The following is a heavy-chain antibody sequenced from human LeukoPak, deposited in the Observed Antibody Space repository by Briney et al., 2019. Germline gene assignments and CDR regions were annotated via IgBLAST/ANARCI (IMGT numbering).Heavy chain of an antibody. V-gene: IGHV3-53*01. Sequence: GGSLRLSHSSSVVTLSSSFMTTVRQAPGKGLEWVSFIYSDSNTYYADSVKGRFTISRDNSKNTLYLQMNSLRAEDTAVYYCYGGNAEDWGPGTLVTVSS. CDR3: YGGNAED. CDR1: VVTLSSSF. J-gene: IGHJ1*01. CDR2: IYSDSNT. D-gene: IGHD4-23*01.